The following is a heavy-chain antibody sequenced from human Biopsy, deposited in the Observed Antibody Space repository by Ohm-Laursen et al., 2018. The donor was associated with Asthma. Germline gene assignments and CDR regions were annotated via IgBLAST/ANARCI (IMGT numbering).Heavy chain of an antibody. CDR2: INAGNGNT. Sequence: SVKVSCKASGYTFTSYAMHWVRQAPGQRLEWMGWINAGNGNTKYSQKFQGRVTITRDTSASTAYMELSSLRSEDTAVHYCARPYYDSSGYYYENLSFDYWGQGTLVTVSS. D-gene: IGHD3-22*01. V-gene: IGHV1-3*01. CDR3: ARPYYDSSGYYYENLSFDY. CDR1: GYTFTSYA. J-gene: IGHJ4*02.